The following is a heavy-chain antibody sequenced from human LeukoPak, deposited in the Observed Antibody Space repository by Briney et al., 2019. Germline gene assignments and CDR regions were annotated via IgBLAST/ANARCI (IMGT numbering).Heavy chain of an antibody. CDR3: ARVSEDDSTNFDY. V-gene: IGHV4-4*07. CDR1: GGSISNYY. J-gene: IGHJ4*02. D-gene: IGHD2/OR15-2a*01. Sequence: PSETLSLTCTVSGGSISNYYWGWIRQTAGKGLEWIGRIYTSGNTNYNPSLKSRFTMSVNTSKNQFSLKLNSVTAADTAVYYCARVSEDDSTNFDYWGQGTLVTVSS. CDR2: IYTSGNT.